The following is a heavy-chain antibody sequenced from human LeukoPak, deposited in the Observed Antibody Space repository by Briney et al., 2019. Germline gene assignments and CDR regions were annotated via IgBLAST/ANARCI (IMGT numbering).Heavy chain of an antibody. CDR3: ARSRYNWNGAIDF. V-gene: IGHV4-39*07. CDR1: GGPISSRSYY. D-gene: IGHD1-20*01. CDR2: IYHSGST. J-gene: IGHJ4*02. Sequence: SETLSLTCSVSGGPISSRSYYWGWIRQSPGKGLEWIGSIYHSGSTYYNPSLKSRVTISVDMSKNHFSLQLRSVTAADTAVYYCARSRYNWNGAIDFWGQGTLVTVSS.